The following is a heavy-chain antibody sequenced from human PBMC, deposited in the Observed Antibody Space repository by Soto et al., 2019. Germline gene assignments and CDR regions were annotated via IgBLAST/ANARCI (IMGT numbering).Heavy chain of an antibody. CDR3: ARGESDYYYYHMDV. CDR2: IAGTGGST. J-gene: IGHJ6*03. V-gene: IGHV3-23*01. Sequence: EVQLLESGGGFVRPGGSLRLSCEGSDFLVSNHAMSWVRQAPGKGLQWVSTIAGTGGSTYYADSVRGRFTISTDKAKTTLYLNMNIVRDDDTAIYYCARGESDYYYYHMDVWGKGTPVTVSS. CDR1: DFLVSNHA. D-gene: IGHD3-16*01.